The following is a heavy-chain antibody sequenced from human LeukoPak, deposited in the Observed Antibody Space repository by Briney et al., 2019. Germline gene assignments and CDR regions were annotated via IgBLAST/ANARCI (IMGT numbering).Heavy chain of an antibody. V-gene: IGHV3-30*02. D-gene: IGHD6-19*01. J-gene: IGHJ4*02. CDR3: ARGDSSGWYFDY. CDR1: GFTFSSYG. CDR2: IRYDGSNK. Sequence: SGGSLRLSCAASGFTFSSYGMHWVRQAPGKGLEWVAFIRYDGSNKYYADSVKGRFTISRDNSKNTLYLQMNSLRAEDTAVYYCARGDSSGWYFDYWGQGTLVTVSS.